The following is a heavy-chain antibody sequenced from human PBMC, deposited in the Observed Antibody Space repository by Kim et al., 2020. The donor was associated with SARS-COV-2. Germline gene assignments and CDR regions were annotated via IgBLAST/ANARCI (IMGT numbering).Heavy chain of an antibody. CDR3: AAEDIILGSGSYLPWGY. CDR1: GFTFTSSA. CDR2: IVVGSGNT. D-gene: IGHD3-10*01. Sequence: SVKVSCKASGFTFTSSAVQWVRQARGQRLEWIGWIVVGSGNTNYAQKFQERVTITRDMSTSTAYMELSSLRSEDTAVYYCAAEDIILGSGSYLPWGYWGQGTLVTVSS. V-gene: IGHV1-58*01. J-gene: IGHJ4*02.